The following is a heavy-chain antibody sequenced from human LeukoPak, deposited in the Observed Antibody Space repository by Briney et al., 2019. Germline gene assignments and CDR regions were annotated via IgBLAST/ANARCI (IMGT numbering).Heavy chain of an antibody. D-gene: IGHD6-13*01. CDR2: IRSKANSYAT. Sequence: PGGSLRLSCAASGFTFSGSAMHWVRQASGKGLEWVGRIRSKANSYATAYAASVKGSFTISRDDSKNTAYLQMNSLKTEDTAVYYCTRPGGSSWYEGDAFDIWGQGTMVTVSS. V-gene: IGHV3-73*01. CDR3: TRPGGSSWYEGDAFDI. J-gene: IGHJ3*02. CDR1: GFTFSGSA.